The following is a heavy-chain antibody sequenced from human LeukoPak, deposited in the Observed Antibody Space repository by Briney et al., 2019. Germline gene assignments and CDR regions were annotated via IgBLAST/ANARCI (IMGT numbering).Heavy chain of an antibody. CDR3: ARDRGSYRPIDY. CDR2: ISSSGTYI. CDR1: TFTFSSYN. D-gene: IGHD1-26*01. J-gene: IGHJ4*02. Sequence: GGSLRLSCAAFTFTFSSYNMNWVRQAPGKGLEWVSSISSSGTYIYYRDSVKGRFTISRDNAENSVYLQMNSLRVEDTAIYYCARDRGSYRPIDYWGQGTLVTVSS. V-gene: IGHV3-21*01.